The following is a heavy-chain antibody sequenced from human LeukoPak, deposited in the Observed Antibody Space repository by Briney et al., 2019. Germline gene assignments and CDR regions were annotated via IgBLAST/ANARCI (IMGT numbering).Heavy chain of an antibody. J-gene: IGHJ4*02. D-gene: IGHD3-16*01. CDR1: GFTLNSNY. Sequence: GGSLRLSCTATGFTLNSNYMTWVRQARGKGLEWVSVIYSNGNSYYADSVQGRFTVSRDNSKNTINLQMNRLRAEDTAVYYCAREAFAGHALGDWGQGTLVTVSS. CDR2: IYSNGNS. CDR3: AREAFAGHALGD. V-gene: IGHV3-53*01.